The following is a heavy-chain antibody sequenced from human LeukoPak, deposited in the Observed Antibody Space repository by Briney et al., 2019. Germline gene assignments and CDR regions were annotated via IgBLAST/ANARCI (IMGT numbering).Heavy chain of an antibody. Sequence: SQTLSLTCTVSGGSVNNGPYYWSWIRQHPGKGLEWIGYISYTGGTYYNPSLESRVSMSVDTSKNQFSPKLSSVTAADTAMYYCARIIVGASFDYWGQGTLVTVSS. D-gene: IGHD1-26*01. CDR1: GGSVNNGPYY. CDR2: ISYTGGT. V-gene: IGHV4-31*03. CDR3: ARIIVGASFDY. J-gene: IGHJ4*02.